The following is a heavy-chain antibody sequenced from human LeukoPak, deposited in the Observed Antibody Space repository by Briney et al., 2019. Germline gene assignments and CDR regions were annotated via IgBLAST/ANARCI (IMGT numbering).Heavy chain of an antibody. D-gene: IGHD2-8*01. CDR2: IYYTGSS. CDR3: ARENYCTNGVCWAFDP. J-gene: IGHJ5*02. Sequence: PSETLSLTCTVSGGSISSSDYYWGWIRQPPGKGVEWIGNIYYTGSSSYNSSLKSRVTISVDTSKNQFSLQLSSVTAADTAVYYCARENYCTNGVCWAFDPWGQGTLVTVSS. CDR1: GGSISSSDYY. V-gene: IGHV4-39*07.